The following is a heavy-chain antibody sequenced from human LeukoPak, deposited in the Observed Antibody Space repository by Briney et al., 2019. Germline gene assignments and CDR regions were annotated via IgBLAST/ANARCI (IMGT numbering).Heavy chain of an antibody. J-gene: IGHJ5*02. Sequence: GGSLRLSCAASGFTFSSYAMSWVRQAPGKGLEWVSAITGRGYGTYYADSVKGRFTISRDNSQNTLYLQMNSLRAEDTAIYYCAKDPYCSRTSCSNWFDPWGQGTLVTVSS. D-gene: IGHD2-2*01. CDR1: GFTFSSYA. CDR3: AKDPYCSRTSCSNWFDP. CDR2: ITGRGYGT. V-gene: IGHV3-23*01.